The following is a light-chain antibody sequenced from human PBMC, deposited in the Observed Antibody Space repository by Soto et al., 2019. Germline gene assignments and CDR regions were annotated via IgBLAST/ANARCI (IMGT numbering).Light chain of an antibody. CDR2: DAS. CDR1: QRISTY. CDR3: QQSYSIPLT. V-gene: IGKV1-39*01. Sequence: IQMTQSPSSLSASVGDRVTITCRASQRISTYLNWYQQKPWKAPKFLIYDASNLQSGVPSRFSGSGSGTDFTLTISSLQPEDFATYYCQQSYSIPLTFGGGTKVDI. J-gene: IGKJ4*01.